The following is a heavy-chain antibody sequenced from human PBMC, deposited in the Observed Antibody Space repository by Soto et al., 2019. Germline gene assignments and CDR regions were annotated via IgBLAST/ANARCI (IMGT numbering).Heavy chain of an antibody. D-gene: IGHD1-26*01. J-gene: IGHJ4*02. CDR2: ISYDGSNK. Sequence: QVQLVESGGGVVQPGRSLRLSCAASGFTFSSYGMHWVRQAPGKGLEWVAVISYDGSNKYYADSVKGRFTISRDNSKNTLYLPMNSLRAEATAVYYCAKCRGWGGLPPPLLDYWGQGTLVTVSS. V-gene: IGHV3-30*18. CDR3: AKCRGWGGLPPPLLDY. CDR1: GFTFSSYG.